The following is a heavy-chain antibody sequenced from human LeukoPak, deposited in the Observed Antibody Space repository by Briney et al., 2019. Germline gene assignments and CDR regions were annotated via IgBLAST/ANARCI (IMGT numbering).Heavy chain of an antibody. CDR1: GFIFTTSA. J-gene: IGHJ6*03. V-gene: IGHV3-23*01. CDR3: AKEKRSSMDV. CDR2: ISSGGGST. Sequence: GGSLRLSCEASGFIFTTSAISWVRQAPGKGLEWVSFISSGGGSTYHSDSVRGRFTISSDNSNNTVSLYMHSLRAEDTAIYYCAKEKRSSMDVWGNGTTVIVSS. D-gene: IGHD6-6*01.